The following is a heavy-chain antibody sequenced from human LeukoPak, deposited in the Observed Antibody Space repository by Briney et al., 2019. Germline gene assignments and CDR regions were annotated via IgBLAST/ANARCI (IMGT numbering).Heavy chain of an antibody. D-gene: IGHD2-21*02. V-gene: IGHV3-53*01. J-gene: IGHJ6*02. Sequence: GGSLRLSCAASGFTVSNNYMSWVRQAPGKGLEWVSVIYSGGSTYYADSVKGRFTISRDNSKNTLYLQMNSLRAEDTAVYYCANGLVFPGYYYYYGMDVWGQGTTVTVSS. CDR2: IYSGGST. CDR3: ANGLVFPGYYYYYGMDV. CDR1: GFTVSNNY.